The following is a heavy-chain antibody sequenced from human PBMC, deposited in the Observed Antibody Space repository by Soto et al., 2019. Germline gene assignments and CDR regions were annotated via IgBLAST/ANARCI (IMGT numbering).Heavy chain of an antibody. CDR3: AKGGYYDSSGYYYYVMDV. Sequence: EVQLLESGGGLVQPGGSLRLSCAASGFTFSSYAMSWVRQAPGKGLEWVSAISGSGGSTYYTDSVKGRFTISRDNYKNTLDLQMNSLRAEDTAVYYCAKGGYYDSSGYYYYVMDVWGPGTTVTVSS. D-gene: IGHD3-22*01. J-gene: IGHJ6*02. CDR1: GFTFSSYA. CDR2: ISGSGGST. V-gene: IGHV3-23*01.